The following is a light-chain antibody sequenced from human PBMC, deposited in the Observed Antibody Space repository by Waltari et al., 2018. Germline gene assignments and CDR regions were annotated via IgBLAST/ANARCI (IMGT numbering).Light chain of an antibody. V-gene: IGLV2-11*01. CDR2: DVS. J-gene: IGLJ1*01. CDR1: SSDVGGYNY. CDR3: CSYAGSPLV. Sequence: QSALTQPRSVSGSPGQSVTISCTGTSSDVGGYNYVSWYQQHPGKAPKLMIYDVSKRPSGVPDRFSGSKSGNTASLTISGLQAEDEADYYCCSYAGSPLVFGTGTKVTVL.